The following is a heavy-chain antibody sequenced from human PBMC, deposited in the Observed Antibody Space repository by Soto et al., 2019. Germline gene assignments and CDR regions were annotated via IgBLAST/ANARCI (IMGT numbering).Heavy chain of an antibody. CDR2: ISGSGGST. V-gene: IGHV3-23*01. D-gene: IGHD3-22*01. Sequence: EVQLLESGGGLVQPGGSLRLSCAASGFTFSSYAMSWVRQAPGKGLEWVSAISGSGGSTYYADSVKGRFTISRDNSKNTLYLQMNSLRAEDTAVYYCAKVYSPPNVVITKFPPDYWGQGTLVTVSS. CDR3: AKVYSPPNVVITKFPPDY. J-gene: IGHJ4*02. CDR1: GFTFSSYA.